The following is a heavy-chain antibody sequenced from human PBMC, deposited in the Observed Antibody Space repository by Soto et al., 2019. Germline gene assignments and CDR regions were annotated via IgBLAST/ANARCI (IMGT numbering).Heavy chain of an antibody. CDR2: IYYRGST. Sequence: SETLSLTCTVSGGSISSGGYYLSWIRQRPGMGLEWIGNIYYRGSTYYIPSLKSRVIISLDTSENLFSLKLNSVTAADTAVYYCARETHPYYYMDVWGKGTTVTVSS. J-gene: IGHJ6*03. V-gene: IGHV4-31*03. CDR1: GGSISSGGYY. CDR3: ARETHPYYYMDV.